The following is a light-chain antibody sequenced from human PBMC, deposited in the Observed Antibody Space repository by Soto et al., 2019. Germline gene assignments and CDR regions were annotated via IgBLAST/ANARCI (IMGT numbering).Light chain of an antibody. Sequence: QSALTQPASVSGSPGQSITISCTGTSSDIGGYNYVSWYQQHPGKAPKLMIYDVSNRPSGVSSRFSGSKSGNTASLTISGIQAEDEADYYCSSYSSSGTLVVFGGGTKLTVL. V-gene: IGLV2-14*01. J-gene: IGLJ2*01. CDR1: SSDIGGYNY. CDR3: SSYSSSGTLVV. CDR2: DVS.